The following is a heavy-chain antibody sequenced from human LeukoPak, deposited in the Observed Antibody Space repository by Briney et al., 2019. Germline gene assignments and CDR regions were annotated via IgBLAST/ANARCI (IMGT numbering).Heavy chain of an antibody. Sequence: ASVKVSCKASGYTFTSYYMHWVRQAPGQGLEWMGIINPSGGSTSYAQKFQGRVTMTRDTSTSTVYMELSSLRSEDTAVYYCARDLGYDSSGYYDFDYWGQGTLVTVSS. CDR2: INPSGGST. V-gene: IGHV1-46*01. D-gene: IGHD3-22*01. J-gene: IGHJ4*02. CDR3: ARDLGYDSSGYYDFDY. CDR1: GYTFTSYY.